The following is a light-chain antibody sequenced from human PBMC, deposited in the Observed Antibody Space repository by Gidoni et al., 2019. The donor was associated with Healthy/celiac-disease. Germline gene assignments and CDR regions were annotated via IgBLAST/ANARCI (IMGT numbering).Light chain of an antibody. CDR1: EGIGHY. J-gene: IGKJ5*01. CDR2: YAS. Sequence: VMTHTQAFLSVTPGEKVTSTCQASEGIGHYLYCYQQKPDQDPKLLIQYASQSISGVPSRFSGRGSGTDFTFTISSLEAEDAATYYCQQGNKHLGLTFGQGTRLEIK. CDR3: QQGNKHLGLT. V-gene: IGKV6-21*02.